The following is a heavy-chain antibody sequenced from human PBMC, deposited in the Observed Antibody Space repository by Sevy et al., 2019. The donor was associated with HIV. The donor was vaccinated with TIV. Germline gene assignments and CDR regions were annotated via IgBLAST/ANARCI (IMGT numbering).Heavy chain of an antibody. D-gene: IGHD3-9*01. CDR1: GGTFSSYA. Sequence: ASVKVSCKASGGTFSSYAISWVRQAPGQGLEWMGGIIPIFGTANYAQKFQGRVTITADKSTGTGYMELSSLRSEDTAVSYCARSKYVALDYYDILTGYYYYYYMDVWGKGTTVTVSS. CDR2: IIPIFGTA. J-gene: IGHJ6*03. CDR3: ARSKYVALDYYDILTGYYYYYYMDV. V-gene: IGHV1-69*06.